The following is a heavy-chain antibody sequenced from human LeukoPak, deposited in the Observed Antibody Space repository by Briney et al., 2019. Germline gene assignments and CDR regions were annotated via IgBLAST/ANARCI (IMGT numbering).Heavy chain of an antibody. V-gene: IGHV3-20*01. J-gene: IGHJ4*02. CDR3: ARSWSSGGYWEGFEY. D-gene: IGHD1-26*01. CDR1: GFTLDDYG. Sequence: GGSLRLSCVASGFTLDDYGMSWVRQAPGKGLEWVSGINWNGGNTDYADSVKGRFTISRDNAKNSLYLQMNSLRAEDTALYHCARSWSSGGYWEGFEYWGQGTLVTVSS. CDR2: INWNGGNT.